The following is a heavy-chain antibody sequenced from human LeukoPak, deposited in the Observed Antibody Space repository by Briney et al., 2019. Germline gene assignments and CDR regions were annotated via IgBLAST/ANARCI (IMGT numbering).Heavy chain of an antibody. J-gene: IGHJ3*01. D-gene: IGHD6-19*01. V-gene: IGHV1-24*01. CDR2: FDPEDGET. Sequence: GASVKVSCKVSGYTLTELSMHWVRQALGKGLEWMGGFDPEDGETIYAQKFQGRVTMTEDTSTDTAHMELSRLRSDDTAVYYCARDLSSGSHGSWGQGTMVTVSS. CDR3: ARDLSSGSHGS. CDR1: GYTLTELS.